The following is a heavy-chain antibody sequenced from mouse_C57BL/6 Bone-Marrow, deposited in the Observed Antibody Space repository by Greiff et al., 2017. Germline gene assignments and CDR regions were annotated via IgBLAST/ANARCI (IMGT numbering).Heavy chain of an antibody. CDR1: GYSITSGYY. D-gene: IGHD2-3*01. V-gene: IGHV3-6*01. J-gene: IGHJ3*01. CDR2: ISYDGSN. Sequence: EVQLQESGPGLVKPSQSLSLTCSVTGYSITSGYYWNWIRQFPGNKLEWMGYISYDGSNNYNPSLKNRISITRYTSKNQFFLKLNSVTTEDTATYYCARDGYFFAYWGQGTLVTVSA. CDR3: ARDGYFFAY.